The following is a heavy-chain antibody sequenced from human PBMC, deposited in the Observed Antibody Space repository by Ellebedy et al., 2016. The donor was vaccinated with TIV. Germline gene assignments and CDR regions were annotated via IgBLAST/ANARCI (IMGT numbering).Heavy chain of an antibody. CDR3: ARDAADSGGKLDY. D-gene: IGHD4-23*01. Sequence: PGGSLRLSCAASGFTVSSNYMNWVRQAPGKGLEWVSVIYSGADGGDTYYADSVKGRFTISRDNSKNTLYLQMNNLRAEDTAVYYCARDAADSGGKLDYWGQGALFTVSS. V-gene: IGHV3-53*01. CDR1: GFTVSSNY. J-gene: IGHJ4*02. CDR2: IYSGADGGDT.